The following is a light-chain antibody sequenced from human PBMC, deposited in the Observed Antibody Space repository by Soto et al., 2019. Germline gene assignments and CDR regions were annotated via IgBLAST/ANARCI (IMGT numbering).Light chain of an antibody. Sequence: DIQMTQSPSTLSASVGDRVTITCRASQSISSWLAWYQQKSGKAPNLLIYKASSLQSGVPSRFSGGGSGTEFTLSISNLQPDDIATYYCQEYSSTPGTFGQGTKLEIK. V-gene: IGKV1-5*03. J-gene: IGKJ2*02. CDR2: KAS. CDR3: QEYSSTPGT. CDR1: QSISSW.